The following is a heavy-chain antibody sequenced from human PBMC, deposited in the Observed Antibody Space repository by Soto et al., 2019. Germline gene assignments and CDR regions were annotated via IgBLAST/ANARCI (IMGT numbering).Heavy chain of an antibody. D-gene: IGHD5-18*01. V-gene: IGHV4-59*01. J-gene: IGHJ4*02. CDR1: GGSISGYY. CDR3: AKVRGYASGWRYFDY. CDR2: IFHSGST. Sequence: QVQLQESGPGLVKPSETLSLTCNVSGGSISGYYWSWIRQAPGKGLQWIGYIFHSGSTSYNPSLRSRVTISVDTSKNQFSLKVNSVTAADTAVYYCAKVRGYASGWRYFDYWGQGPLVTVSS.